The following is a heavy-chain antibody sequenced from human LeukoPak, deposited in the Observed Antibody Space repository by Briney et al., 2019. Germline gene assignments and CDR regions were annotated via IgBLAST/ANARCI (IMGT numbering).Heavy chain of an antibody. Sequence: SETLSLTCTVSGGSISSGGYYWSWIRQPPGKGLEWIGYIYHSGSTYYNPSLKSRVTISVDTSKNQFSLKLSSVTAADTAVYYCARDRTNAFDIWGQGTMVTVSS. J-gene: IGHJ3*02. CDR1: GGSISSGGYY. V-gene: IGHV4-30-2*01. CDR2: IYHSGST. CDR3: ARDRTNAFDI. D-gene: IGHD2-8*01.